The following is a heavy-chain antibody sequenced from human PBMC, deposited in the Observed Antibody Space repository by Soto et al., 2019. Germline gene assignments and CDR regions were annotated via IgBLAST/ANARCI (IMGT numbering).Heavy chain of an antibody. D-gene: IGHD6-19*01. Sequence: GGSLRLSCAASGFTFSSYGMHWVRQAPGKGLEWVAVIWYDGSNKYYADSVKGRFTISRDNSKNTLYLQMNSLRAEDTAVYYCARDSEVTGIAVAGNEKTDYWGQGTLVTVSS. CDR1: GFTFSSYG. CDR2: IWYDGSNK. J-gene: IGHJ4*02. CDR3: ARDSEVTGIAVAGNEKTDY. V-gene: IGHV3-33*01.